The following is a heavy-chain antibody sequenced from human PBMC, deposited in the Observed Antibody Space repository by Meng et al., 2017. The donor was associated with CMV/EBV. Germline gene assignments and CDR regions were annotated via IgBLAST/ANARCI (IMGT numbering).Heavy chain of an antibody. CDR2: ISSSSSYI. J-gene: IGHJ6*02. CDR3: AREIGTYYDFWSGYYSHYYGMDV. D-gene: IGHD3-3*01. Sequence: GGSLRLSCAASGFTFNSYSMNWVRQAPGKGLEWVSSISSSSSYIYYADSVKGRFTISRDNAKNSLYLQMNSLRAEDTAVYYCAREIGTYYDFWSGYYSHYYGMDVWGQGTTVTVSS. CDR1: GFTFNSYS. V-gene: IGHV3-21*01.